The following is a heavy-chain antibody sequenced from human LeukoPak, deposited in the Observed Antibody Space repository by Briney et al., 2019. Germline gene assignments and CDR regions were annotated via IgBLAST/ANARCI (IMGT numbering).Heavy chain of an antibody. CDR1: GYTFTGYY. D-gene: IGHD2-15*01. CDR3: AEGYCSGGSCYDFDY. J-gene: IGHJ4*02. CDR2: INPNSGGT. V-gene: IGHV1-2*02. Sequence: ASVKVSSKASGYTFTGYYIRWVRQAPGQGLEWMGWINPNSGGTNYAQKFQGRVTMTRDTSISTAYMELSRLRSDDTAVYYCAEGYCSGGSCYDFDYWGQGTLVTVSS.